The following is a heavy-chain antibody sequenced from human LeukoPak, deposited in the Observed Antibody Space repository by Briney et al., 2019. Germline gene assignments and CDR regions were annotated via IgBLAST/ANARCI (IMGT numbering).Heavy chain of an antibody. Sequence: ASVKVSCKASGYTFTSYGISWVRQAPGQGLEWMGWISAYNGNTNYAQKLQGRVTMTTDTSTSTAYMELRSLRSDDTAVYYCARGHPVVAATQAAFDIWGQGAMVTVSS. CDR2: ISAYNGNT. J-gene: IGHJ3*02. V-gene: IGHV1-18*01. CDR3: ARGHPVVAATQAAFDI. CDR1: GYTFTSYG. D-gene: IGHD2-15*01.